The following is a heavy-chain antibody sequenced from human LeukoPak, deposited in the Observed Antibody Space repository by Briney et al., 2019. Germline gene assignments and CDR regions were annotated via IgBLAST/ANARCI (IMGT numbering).Heavy chain of an antibody. V-gene: IGHV3-48*04. J-gene: IGHJ5*01. Sequence: PGGSPRLSCAASGFTFSSYSMTWVRQAPGKGLEWVSFIDTSSTTMYYTDSVKGRFTISRDNAKNSLYLQMNSLKVEDTAIYYCARDNWVDCWGQGTLVTVSS. CDR1: GFTFSSYS. CDR3: ARDNWVDC. CDR2: IDTSSTTM.